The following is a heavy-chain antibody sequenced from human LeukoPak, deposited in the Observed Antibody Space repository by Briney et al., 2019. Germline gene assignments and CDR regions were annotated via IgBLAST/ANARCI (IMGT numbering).Heavy chain of an antibody. Sequence: GGSLRLSCAASGFTFSSYSMNWVRQAPGKGLEWVSSISSSSSYIYYADSVKGRFTISRDDAKNSLYLQMNSLRAEDTAVYYCARDEGFGIAVAPGAHWGQGTLVTVSS. CDR3: ARDEGFGIAVAPGAH. J-gene: IGHJ4*02. D-gene: IGHD6-19*01. CDR2: ISSSSSYI. V-gene: IGHV3-21*01. CDR1: GFTFSSYS.